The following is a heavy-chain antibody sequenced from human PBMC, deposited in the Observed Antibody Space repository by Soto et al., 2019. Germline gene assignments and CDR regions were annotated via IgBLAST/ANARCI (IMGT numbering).Heavy chain of an antibody. Sequence: QVQLVQSGAEVKKPGASVKGSCKASGYSFTSYVIHWVRQAPGQGREWMGIINPSGGGTRYAEKFRGRVATTADTSASTVYMKRSGLRSKAPAMFYGPRIGAVKNSGWVHFDFWGHGTLVTVSS. J-gene: IGHJ4*01. CDR1: GYSFTSYV. D-gene: IGHD5-12*01. CDR2: INPSGGGT. CDR3: PRIGAVKNSGWVHFDF. V-gene: IGHV1-46*01.